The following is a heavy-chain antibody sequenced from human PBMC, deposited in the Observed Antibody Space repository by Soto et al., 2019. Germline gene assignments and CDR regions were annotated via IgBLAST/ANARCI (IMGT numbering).Heavy chain of an antibody. CDR3: AKDRLGIIAVAVDS. CDR2: ISYDGTNK. J-gene: IGHJ4*02. Sequence: GGSLRLSCAASGFTFSSYGMHWVRQAPGKGLEWVAVISYDGTNKYYAVYVKGRFTISRDNSKNTLYLQMNSLRAEDTAVYYCAKDRLGIIAVAVDSWGQGTLVTVSS. CDR1: GFTFSSYG. V-gene: IGHV3-30*18. D-gene: IGHD6-19*01.